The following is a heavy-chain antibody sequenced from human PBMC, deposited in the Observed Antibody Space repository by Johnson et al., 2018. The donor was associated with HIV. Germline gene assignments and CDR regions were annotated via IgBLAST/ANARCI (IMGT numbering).Heavy chain of an antibody. V-gene: IGHV3-30*02. CDR2: TQYDGSNK. CDR3: ARGLMGTNRGDLSDAFDI. D-gene: IGHD1/OR15-1a*01. Sequence: QVQLVESGGGVVQPGGSLRLSCAASGFSFSSYGIHWVRQAPGRGLEWVAFTQYDGSNKYYADSVKGRFTISRDNSKKTVYLQMNSLRGEDTAVYYCARGLMGTNRGDLSDAFDIWGQG. CDR1: GFSFSSYG. J-gene: IGHJ3*02.